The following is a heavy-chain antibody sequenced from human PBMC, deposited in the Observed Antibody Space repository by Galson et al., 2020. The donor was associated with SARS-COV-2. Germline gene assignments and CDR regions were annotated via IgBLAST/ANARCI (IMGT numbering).Heavy chain of an antibody. CDR1: GFTFSSYW. J-gene: IGHJ4*02. CDR2: INSDGSST. D-gene: IGHD2-21*02. CDR3: AREMVTAIPALDY. V-gene: IGHV3-74*01. Sequence: GGSLRLSCAASGFTFSSYWMHWVRQAPGKGLVWVSRINSDGSSTSYADSVKGRFTISRDNAKNTLYLQMNSLRAEDTAVYSCAREMVTAIPALDYWGQGTLVTVSS.